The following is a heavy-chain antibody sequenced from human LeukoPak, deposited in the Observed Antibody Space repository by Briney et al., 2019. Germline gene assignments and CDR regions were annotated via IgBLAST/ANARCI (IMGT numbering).Heavy chain of an antibody. CDR3: TTGIRGD. CDR2: IQSKTDGGKT. V-gene: IGHV3-15*07. Sequence: GGSLRLSCAASGFIVTNAWMNWVRQAPGKGLEWVGRIQSKTDGGKTDYAAPVKGRFTISRDDSKNTLYLQMNSLKTEDTAIYYCTTGIRGDWGQGTLVTVSS. J-gene: IGHJ4*02. CDR1: GFIVTNAW. D-gene: IGHD3-3*02.